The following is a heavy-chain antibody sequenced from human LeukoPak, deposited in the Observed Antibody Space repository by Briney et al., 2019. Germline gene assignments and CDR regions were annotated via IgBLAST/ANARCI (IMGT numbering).Heavy chain of an antibody. Sequence: GRSLRLSCSASEFTFRSDGMHWVRQAPGKGLEWVAFISNGGSRKYYEDSVKGRFTISRDDSKNTVYLQMNNLRGEDTAVYYCAKDRSTTWSFDYWGQGTLVTVSS. CDR1: EFTFRSDG. J-gene: IGHJ4*02. CDR2: ISNGGSRK. CDR3: AKDRSTTWSFDY. V-gene: IGHV3-30*18. D-gene: IGHD6-13*01.